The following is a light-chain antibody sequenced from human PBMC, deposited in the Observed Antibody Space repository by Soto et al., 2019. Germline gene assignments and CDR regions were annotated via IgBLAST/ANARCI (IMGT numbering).Light chain of an antibody. CDR2: GAS. CDR1: QSVSSN. V-gene: IGKV3-15*01. CDR3: QQYNNWPPLT. Sequence: EIVMTQSPVTLSVSPGERATLSCRASQSVSSNLAWYQQKLGQAPRLLIYGASTRATDIPDRFSGSRSGTEFTLTISSLQSEDFAVYYCQQYNNWPPLTFGGGTKVEIK. J-gene: IGKJ4*01.